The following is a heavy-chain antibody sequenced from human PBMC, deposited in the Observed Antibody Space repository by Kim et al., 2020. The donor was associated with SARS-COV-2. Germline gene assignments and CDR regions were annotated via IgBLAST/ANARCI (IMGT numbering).Heavy chain of an antibody. CDR3: ARGISFWSGYVNWFDP. CDR1: GGSISSYY. Sequence: SETLSLTCTVSGGSISSYYWSWIRQPPGKGLEWIGYIYYSGSTNYNPSLKSRVTISVDTSKNQFSLKLSSVTAADTAVYYCARGISFWSGYVNWFDPWGQGTLVTVSS. J-gene: IGHJ5*02. V-gene: IGHV4-59*13. D-gene: IGHD3-3*01. CDR2: IYYSGST.